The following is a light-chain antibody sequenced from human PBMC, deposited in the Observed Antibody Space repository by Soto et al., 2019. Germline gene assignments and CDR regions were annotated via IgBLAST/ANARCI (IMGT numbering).Light chain of an antibody. CDR3: QQYGGSPPT. V-gene: IGKV3-20*01. CDR1: QSVSNNF. CDR2: GAS. Sequence: EIVLTQSPGTLSLSPGESAALSCRASQSVSNNFLAWYQRKPGQAPRLLIYGASYRATDIPYRFSGSGSGNDFTLTITRLEPDDFAVYYCQQYGGSPPTFGQGTKVEVK. J-gene: IGKJ1*01.